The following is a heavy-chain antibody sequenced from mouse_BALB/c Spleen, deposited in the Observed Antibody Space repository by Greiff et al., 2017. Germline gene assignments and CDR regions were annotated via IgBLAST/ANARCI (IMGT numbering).Heavy chain of an antibody. D-gene: IGHD2-4*01. J-gene: IGHJ3*01. Sequence: VQLQQPGAELVKPGASVKISCKASGYTFTSYWMNWVKQRPGQGLEWIGEIDPSDSYTNNNQKFKDKATLTVDKSSSTAYMQLSSLTSEDSAVYYCARWDDYDRVFAYWGQGTLVTVSA. V-gene: IGHV1S126*01. CDR3: ARWDDYDRVFAY. CDR1: GYTFTSYW. CDR2: IDPSDSYT.